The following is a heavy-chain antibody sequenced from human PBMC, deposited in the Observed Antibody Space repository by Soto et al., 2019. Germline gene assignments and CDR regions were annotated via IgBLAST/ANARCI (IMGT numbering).Heavy chain of an antibody. D-gene: IGHD5-12*01. CDR2: IIGSGGTP. CDR1: GFTFDIYA. Sequence: EVQLLESGGGLVQPGGSLRLSCAASGFTFDIYAMSWVRQAPGKGLEWVSTIIGSGGTPYYADSVKGRFTISRDNSKNTLYVQMNSLRADDTAEYYCAEHSGYDHYYDMDVWGQGTTVTVSS. CDR3: AEHSGYDHYYDMDV. J-gene: IGHJ6*02. V-gene: IGHV3-23*01.